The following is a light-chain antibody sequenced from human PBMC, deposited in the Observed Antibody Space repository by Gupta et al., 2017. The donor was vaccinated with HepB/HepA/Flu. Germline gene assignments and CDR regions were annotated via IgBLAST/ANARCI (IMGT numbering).Light chain of an antibody. CDR2: ATS. V-gene: IGKV3-20*01. CDR1: QTISINF. CDR3: QQYAASPYT. Sequence: EVLLTQSPGTLSLSPGERGTLSCRASQTISINFLVWYLQKPGQAPRLLFYATSRATDVPDRFSGSGSGTDFTLTIDRLEPEDVAVYYCQQYAASPYTFGQGTKVEIK. J-gene: IGKJ1*01.